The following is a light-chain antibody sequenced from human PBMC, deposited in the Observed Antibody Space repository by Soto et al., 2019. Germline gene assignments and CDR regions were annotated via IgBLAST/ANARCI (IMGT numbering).Light chain of an antibody. CDR1: QDIGSW. CDR2: GAS. CDR3: QHYGTSLYT. J-gene: IGKJ2*01. Sequence: DIQMTQSPSSVSASVGDRVTITCRASQDIGSWLAWYQQKPGKAPKILIYGASILQRGVPSRFSGSGSGTDFTLTISSLQPEDFAVYYCQHYGTSLYTFGQGTKLEIK. V-gene: IGKV1-12*01.